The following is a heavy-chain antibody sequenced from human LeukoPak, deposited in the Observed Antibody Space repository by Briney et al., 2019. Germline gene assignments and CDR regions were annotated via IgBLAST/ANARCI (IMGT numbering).Heavy chain of an antibody. CDR1: TFALRNFC. V-gene: IGHV3-74*03. D-gene: IGHD1-26*01. CDR3: ARDSKWDLPDAFDI. J-gene: IGHJ3*02. CDR2: ITSEGISS. Sequence: GGSLRLSCTGSTFALRNFCIHWVRQVPGKGLEWISRITSEGISSSYADSVKGRFTISRDNAKKTVYLQMSSLRAEDTAVYYCARDSKWDLPDAFDIWDQGTMVTVSS.